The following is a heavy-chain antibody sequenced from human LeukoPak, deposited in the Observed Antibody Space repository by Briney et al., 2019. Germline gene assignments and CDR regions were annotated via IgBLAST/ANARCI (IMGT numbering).Heavy chain of an antibody. CDR2: IIPIFGTA. Sequence: SVKVSCKASGGTFSSYAISWVRQAPGQGLEWVGGIIPIFGTAKYAQKFQGRVTITTDESTSTAYLELSRLRSEDTAVYYCARGGGYNHFDYWGQGTLVTVSS. V-gene: IGHV1-69*05. CDR3: ARGGGYNHFDY. D-gene: IGHD5-24*01. CDR1: GGTFSSYA. J-gene: IGHJ4*02.